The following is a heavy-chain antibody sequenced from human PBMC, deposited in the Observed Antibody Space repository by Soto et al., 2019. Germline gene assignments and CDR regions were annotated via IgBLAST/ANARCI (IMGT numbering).Heavy chain of an antibody. CDR1: GFTFSSYA. Sequence: PGGSLRLSCAASGFTFSSYAMSWVRQAPGKGLEWVSAISGSGGSTYYADSVKRRFTISRDNSKNTLYLQMNSLRAEDTAVYYCAKVPGTYHSHFDILTGPYYYGMDVWGQGTTVTVSS. CDR3: AKVPGTYHSHFDILTGPYYYGMDV. D-gene: IGHD3-9*01. CDR2: ISGSGGST. V-gene: IGHV3-23*01. J-gene: IGHJ6*02.